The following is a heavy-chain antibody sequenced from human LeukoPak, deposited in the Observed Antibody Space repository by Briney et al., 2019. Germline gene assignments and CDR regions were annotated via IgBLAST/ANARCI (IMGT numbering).Heavy chain of an antibody. CDR2: INLSGGST. V-gene: IGHV1-46*01. D-gene: IGHD4/OR15-4a*01. CDR1: GFTFINYY. J-gene: IGHJ4*02. Sequence: GASVKLSCKASGFTFINYYMHWVRQAPGQGLEWLGIINLSGGSTHYPQKFQDRVTMTRDTSTSTVYMELSSLRSEDTAVYYCARDLDYGEKSEDYWGQGTLVTVSS. CDR3: ARDLDYGEKSEDY.